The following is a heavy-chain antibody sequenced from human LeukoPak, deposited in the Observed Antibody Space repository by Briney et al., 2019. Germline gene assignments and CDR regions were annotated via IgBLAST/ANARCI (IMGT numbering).Heavy chain of an antibody. CDR1: GFTVSSNY. V-gene: IGHV3-66*01. Sequence: GGSLRLSCAASGFTVSSNYMSWVRQAPGKGLEWVSVIYSGGSTYYADSVKGRFTISRDNSKNTLYPQMNSLRAEDTAVYYCAREAVWLWNAFDPWGQGTLVAVSS. D-gene: IGHD3-22*01. J-gene: IGHJ5*02. CDR2: IYSGGST. CDR3: AREAVWLWNAFDP.